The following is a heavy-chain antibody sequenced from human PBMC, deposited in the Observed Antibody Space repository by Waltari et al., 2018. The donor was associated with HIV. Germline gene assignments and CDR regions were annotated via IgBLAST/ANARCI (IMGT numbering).Heavy chain of an antibody. V-gene: IGHV3-7*01. CDR1: GFTFSSYW. J-gene: IGHJ4*02. D-gene: IGHD6-13*01. CDR3: ARRGGRSSPLGY. CDR2: RKQDGSEI. Sequence: EVQLVESGGGLVQPGGSLRLSCAASGFTFSSYWMSWVRQAPGRGLEWVAKRKQDGSEIYYVDAVKGLFTISRDNAKNSLYLQMNSLRAEDTAVYFCARRGGRSSPLGYWGQGTLVTVSS.